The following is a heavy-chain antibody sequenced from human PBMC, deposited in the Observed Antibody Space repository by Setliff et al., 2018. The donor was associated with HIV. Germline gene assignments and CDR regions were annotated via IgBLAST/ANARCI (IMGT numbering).Heavy chain of an antibody. J-gene: IGHJ4*02. V-gene: IGHV4-4*09. D-gene: IGHD3-22*01. CDR3: ARGLSFYDPGGFDY. CDR1: GGSISSYY. Sequence: SETLSLTCTVSGGSISSYYWSWIRQPPGKGLEWIGYIYTSGSTNYNPSLKSRVTISVDTSKDQFSLKLSSVTAADTAVYYCARGLSFYDPGGFDYWGQGSLVTVSS. CDR2: IYTSGST.